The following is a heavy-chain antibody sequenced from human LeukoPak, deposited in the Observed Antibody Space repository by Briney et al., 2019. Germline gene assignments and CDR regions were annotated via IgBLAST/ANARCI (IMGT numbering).Heavy chain of an antibody. CDR1: AGSISSSDYY. V-gene: IGHV4-39*02. CDR3: SRLTHSYYSDTSGYYPYYYMDV. Sequence: PSETLSLTCTVSAGSISSSDYYWGWIRQSPGKGLEWIGRISYNGKTYYNPSLKSRVTISVDTSKNHFSLRLSSVTAADTAVYYCSRLTHSYYSDTSGYYPYYYMDVWGEGTTVTVSS. J-gene: IGHJ6*03. CDR2: ISYNGKT. D-gene: IGHD3-22*01.